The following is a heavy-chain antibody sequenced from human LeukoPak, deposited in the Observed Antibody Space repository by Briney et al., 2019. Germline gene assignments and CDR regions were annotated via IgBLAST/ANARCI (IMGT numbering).Heavy chain of an antibody. D-gene: IGHD2-2*01. Sequence: SETLSLTRAVYGGSFCGSYWSWIRPPPGKGRVCIGELDHNGSTNYNTCLKSRVTISVDTSKNHFSLKLSSVTAADTAVYYCARGTGWDCSSTSCYPWYFDLWGRGTLVTVSS. CDR1: GGSFCGSY. CDR2: LDHNGST. V-gene: IGHV4-34*01. CDR3: ARGTGWDCSSTSCYPWYFDL. J-gene: IGHJ2*01.